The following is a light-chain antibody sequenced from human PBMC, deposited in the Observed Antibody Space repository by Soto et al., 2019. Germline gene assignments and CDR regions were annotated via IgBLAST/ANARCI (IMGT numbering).Light chain of an antibody. Sequence: AIQMTQSPSSLSASIGDRITITFRASQDIRDDLGWYQQKPGKAPNLLIYAASNLQTGVPSRFRGSGSGTDFTLTISSLQPEDFATYYCLHDHNYPRTFGKGTEVDI. V-gene: IGKV1-6*01. CDR2: AAS. CDR3: LHDHNYPRT. CDR1: QDIRDD. J-gene: IGKJ1*01.